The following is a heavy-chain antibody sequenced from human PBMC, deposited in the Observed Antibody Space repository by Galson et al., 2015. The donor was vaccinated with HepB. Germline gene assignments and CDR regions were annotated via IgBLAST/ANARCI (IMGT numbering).Heavy chain of an antibody. CDR3: VRGEEGLYTVVGPRREFDY. J-gene: IGHJ4*02. CDR1: GFTFSNYE. D-gene: IGHD1-26*01. CDR2: IMSSGSTM. V-gene: IGHV3-48*03. Sequence: SLRLSCAASGFTFSNYEMNWVRQAPGKGLEWVSNIMSSGSTMNYADSVKGRFTISRDNAKNSLYLQMNSLRADDTAFYYCVRGEEGLYTVVGPRREFDYWGQGTLVTVSS.